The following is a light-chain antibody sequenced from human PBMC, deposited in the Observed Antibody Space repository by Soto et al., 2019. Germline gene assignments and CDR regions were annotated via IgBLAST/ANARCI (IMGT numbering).Light chain of an antibody. CDR1: SSDVGGYNY. J-gene: IGLJ1*01. Sequence: QSALTQPASVSGSPGQSITISCTGTSSDVGGYNYVSWYQQHPGKAPKLMIYDVSNRPSGVSNRFSGSKSGNTASLTISGFHAEDEVDYYGTSYTSSSTLWVFGTGTKVTGL. V-gene: IGLV2-14*01. CDR2: DVS. CDR3: TSYTSSSTLWV.